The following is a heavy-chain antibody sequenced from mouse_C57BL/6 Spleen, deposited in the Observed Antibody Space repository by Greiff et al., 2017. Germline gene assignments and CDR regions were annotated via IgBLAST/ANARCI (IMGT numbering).Heavy chain of an antibody. V-gene: IGHV5-6*01. CDR2: ISSGGSYT. J-gene: IGHJ4*01. CDR3: ARQDEGMDY. CDR1: GFTFSSYG. Sequence: EVHLVEPGGDLVKPGGSLKLSCAASGFTFSSYGMPWVRQTPDQRLEWVATISSGGSYTYYPDSVKGRFTISRDNAKNTLYLQMSRLKSEDTAMYYCARQDEGMDYWGQGTSVTVSS.